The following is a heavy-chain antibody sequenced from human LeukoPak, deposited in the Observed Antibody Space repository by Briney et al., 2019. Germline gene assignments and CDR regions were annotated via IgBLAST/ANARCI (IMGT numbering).Heavy chain of an antibody. CDR2: ISSGGSTI. J-gene: IGHJ4*02. V-gene: IGHV3-48*03. CDR3: ARSYGDYFDY. Sequence: PGGSLRLSCAASGFTFSSYEMNWVRQAPGKGLEWVSYISSGGSTIYYADSVKGRFTISRDNAKNSLHLQMNSLRAEDTAVYYCARSYGDYFDYWGQGTLVAVSS. CDR1: GFTFSSYE. D-gene: IGHD4-17*01.